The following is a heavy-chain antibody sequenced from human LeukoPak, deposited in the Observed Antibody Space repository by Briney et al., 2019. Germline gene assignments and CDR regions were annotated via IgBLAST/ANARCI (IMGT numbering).Heavy chain of an antibody. V-gene: IGHV1-18*01. J-gene: IGHJ4*02. Sequence: ASVKVSCKASGYTFTSYSISWVRQAPGQGLEWMGWISAYNGNTNYAQKLQGRVTMTTDTSTSAAYMELRSLRSDDTAVYYCARRYYDFWSGYYFGFDYWGQGTLVTVSS. CDR1: GYTFTSYS. CDR3: ARRYYDFWSGYYFGFDY. D-gene: IGHD3-3*01. CDR2: ISAYNGNT.